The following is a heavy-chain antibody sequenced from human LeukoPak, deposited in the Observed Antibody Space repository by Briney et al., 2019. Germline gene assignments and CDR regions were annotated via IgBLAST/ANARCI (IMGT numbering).Heavy chain of an antibody. CDR1: GGSISSYY. CDR2: ISGSGGST. V-gene: IGHV3-23*01. CDR3: AKDPSGILTGYYDY. J-gene: IGHJ4*02. Sequence: ETLSLTCTVSGGSISSYYWSWVRQAPGKGLEWVSAISGSGGSTYYADSVKGRFTISRDNSKNTLCLQMNSLRAEDTAVYYCAKDPSGILTGYYDYWGQGTLVTVSS. D-gene: IGHD3-9*01.